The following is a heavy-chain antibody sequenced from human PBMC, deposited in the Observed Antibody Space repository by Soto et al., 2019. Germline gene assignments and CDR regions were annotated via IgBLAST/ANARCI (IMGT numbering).Heavy chain of an antibody. Sequence: LRLSCAASGFTFSSNSFTWVRQAPGKGLEYVSGISIGGDKTWHADSVKGRFTVSRDNSKNTVYLQMNSLRVDDTAVYYCAKWDGYGDHWGQGTLVTVSS. CDR1: GFTFSSNS. CDR3: AKWDGYGDH. D-gene: IGHD5-12*01. CDR2: ISIGGDKT. J-gene: IGHJ5*02. V-gene: IGHV3-23*01.